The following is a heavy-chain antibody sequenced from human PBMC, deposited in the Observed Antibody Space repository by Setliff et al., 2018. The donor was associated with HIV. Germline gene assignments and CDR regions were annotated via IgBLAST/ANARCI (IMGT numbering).Heavy chain of an antibody. Sequence: GGSLRLSCVASGLTFNRYWMSWVRQVPGKGLEWVSNTKFDGSESYYVDSVKGRFIASTDNAKNSLFLQMNSLKAEDTAVYYCARARTDYYDIGRRSHYYIDVWARGATVTVSS. V-gene: IGHV3-7*03. D-gene: IGHD3-22*01. J-gene: IGHJ6*03. CDR1: GLTFNRYW. CDR3: ARARTDYYDIGRRSHYYIDV. CDR2: TKFDGSES.